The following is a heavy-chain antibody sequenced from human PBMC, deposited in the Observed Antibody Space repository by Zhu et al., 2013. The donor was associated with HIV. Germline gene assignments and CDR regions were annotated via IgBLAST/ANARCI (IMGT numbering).Heavy chain of an antibody. D-gene: IGHD3-10*01. Sequence: QVQLVQSGAEVKKPGASVKVSCKGSGYTFSNYDINWVRQATGEGLEWMGWMNPNSGNTGYKQEFQGRVSMTRNSSIATAFMELNNLTSEDTATYYCARGKFGRGLVEENDAFDFWGQGTVISVSS. J-gene: IGHJ4*01. CDR3: ARGKFGRGLVEENDAFDF. CDR1: GYTFSNYD. V-gene: IGHV1-8*01. CDR2: MNPNSGNT.